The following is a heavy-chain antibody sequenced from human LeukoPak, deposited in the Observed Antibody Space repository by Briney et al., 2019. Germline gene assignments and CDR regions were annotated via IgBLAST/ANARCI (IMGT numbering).Heavy chain of an antibody. V-gene: IGHV1-8*03. Sequence: ASVTVSCKASGYTFTSYDINWVRQAPGQGLEWMGWMNPNSGSTGYAQKFQGGVTITRNTSISTAYMELSGLRSEDTAVYYCARGRSTGYPYYFEYWGQGTLVTVSS. J-gene: IGHJ4*02. CDR1: GYTFTSYD. CDR3: ARGRSTGYPYYFEY. D-gene: IGHD5-12*01. CDR2: MNPNSGST.